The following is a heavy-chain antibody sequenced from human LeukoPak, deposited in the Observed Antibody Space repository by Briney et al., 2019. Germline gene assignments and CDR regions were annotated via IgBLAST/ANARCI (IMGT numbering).Heavy chain of an antibody. J-gene: IGHJ4*02. V-gene: IGHV3-48*04. Sequence: GGPLRLCCAASGFTFSSYSMNWVRQAPGKGLEWVSYISSSSTIYYADSVKGRFTISSDNAKNSLYLQMNSLRAEDTAVYYCASGIAAAGTLFDYWGQGTLVTVSS. D-gene: IGHD6-13*01. CDR2: ISSSSTI. CDR1: GFTFSSYS. CDR3: ASGIAAAGTLFDY.